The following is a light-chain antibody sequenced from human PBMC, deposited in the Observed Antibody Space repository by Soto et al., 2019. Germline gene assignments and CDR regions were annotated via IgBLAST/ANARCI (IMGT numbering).Light chain of an antibody. CDR2: DVS. J-gene: IGLJ3*02. CDR1: NNDVGGYNY. CDR3: CSYAGSHTWA. V-gene: IGLV2-11*01. Sequence: QSVLTQPASVSGSPGQSITISCTGTNNDVGGYNYVSWYQQYPGKAPKLMISDVSKRPSGVPDRFSGSKSGNTASLTISGLQAEDEADYHCCSYAGSHTWAFGGGTKLTVL.